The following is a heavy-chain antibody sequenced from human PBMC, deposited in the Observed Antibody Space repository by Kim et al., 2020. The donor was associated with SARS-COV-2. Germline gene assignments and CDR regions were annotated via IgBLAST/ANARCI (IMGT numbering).Heavy chain of an antibody. V-gene: IGHV3-21*01. J-gene: IGHJ6*02. CDR2: ISATSTFL. CDR1: GFNFSIYS. Sequence: GGSLRLSCAASGFNFSIYSMNWVRQAPGKGLQWVSTISATSTFLHYADSIKGRFTISRDNAKNSLYLQMNNLSAEDTAMYYCAKDLQHLVNFGGMDVWGQGTTVTVS. D-gene: IGHD6-13*01. CDR3: AKDLQHLVNFGGMDV.